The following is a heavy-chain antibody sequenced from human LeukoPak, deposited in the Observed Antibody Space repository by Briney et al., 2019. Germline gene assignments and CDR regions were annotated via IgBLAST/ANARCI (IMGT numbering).Heavy chain of an antibody. CDR1: GYTFTSYG. CDR2: ISAYNGNT. V-gene: IGHV1-18*01. CDR3: ARDRGYSSSSGYYYYGMDV. J-gene: IGHJ6*02. Sequence: ASLKVSCKASGYTFTSYGISWVRQAPGQGLEWMGWISAYNGNTNYAQKLQGRVTMTTDTSTSTAYMELRSLRSDDTAVYYCARDRGYSSSSGYYYYGMDVWGQGTTVTVSS. D-gene: IGHD6-6*01.